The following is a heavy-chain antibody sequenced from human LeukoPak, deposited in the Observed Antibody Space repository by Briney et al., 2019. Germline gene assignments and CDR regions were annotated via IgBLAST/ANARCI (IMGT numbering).Heavy chain of an antibody. J-gene: IGHJ3*02. CDR1: GGSISSSSYY. CDR2: IYYSGST. D-gene: IGHD6-13*01. V-gene: IGHV4-39*01. CDR3: ARPVAAAGTGFAFDI. Sequence: SETLSLTCTVSGGSISSSSYYWGWIRQPPGKGLEWIGSIYYSGSTYYNPSLKSQVTISVDTSKNQFSLKLSSVTAADTAVYYCARPVAAAGTGFAFDIWGQGTMVTVSS.